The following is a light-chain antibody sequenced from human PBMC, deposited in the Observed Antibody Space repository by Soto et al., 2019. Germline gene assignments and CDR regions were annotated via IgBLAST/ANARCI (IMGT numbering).Light chain of an antibody. V-gene: IGLV1-40*01. J-gene: IGLJ1*01. CDR3: PSYDSSLSVPYV. CDR1: SSNIGAGYD. Sequence: QSVLTQPPSVSGAPGQRVTISCTGSSSNIGAGYDVHWYQQLPGTAPKLLIYGNSNRPSGVPDRFSGSKSGTSASLAITGLQAEFESVYYCPSYDSSLSVPYVSGSGTKVPV. CDR2: GNS.